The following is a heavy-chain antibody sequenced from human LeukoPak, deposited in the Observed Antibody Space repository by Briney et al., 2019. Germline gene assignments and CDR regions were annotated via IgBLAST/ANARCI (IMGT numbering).Heavy chain of an antibody. CDR1: GFTFSSYE. J-gene: IGHJ6*02. D-gene: IGHD6-13*01. Sequence: GGSLRLSCAASGFTFSSYEMNWVRRAPGKGLEWVSYISSSGRTTHYADSVKGRFTISRDNAKDSLYLQMNSLRAEDTAVYYCARVATAGTTFYYGMDVWGQGTTVTVSS. V-gene: IGHV3-48*03. CDR3: ARVATAGTTFYYGMDV. CDR2: ISSSGRTT.